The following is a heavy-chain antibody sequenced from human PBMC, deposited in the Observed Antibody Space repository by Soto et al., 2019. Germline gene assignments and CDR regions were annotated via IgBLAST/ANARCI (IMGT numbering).Heavy chain of an antibody. J-gene: IGHJ4*02. V-gene: IGHV3-74*01. D-gene: IGHD4-17*01. CDR3: ASSATGLYGDYN. CDR1: GFTFTNYW. Sequence: EVQLVESGGGLVQPGGSLKLSCAASGFTFTNYWIHWVRQAPGKGLVWVSRINSDGSNINYADFVKGRFTISRDNAKNTVYLQMNSLRAEDTAVYFCASSATGLYGDYNWGQGALVTVSS. CDR2: INSDGSNI.